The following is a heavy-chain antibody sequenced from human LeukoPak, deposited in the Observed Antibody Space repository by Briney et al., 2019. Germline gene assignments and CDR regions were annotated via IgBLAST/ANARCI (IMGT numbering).Heavy chain of an antibody. CDR1: GGSISSGGYY. Sequence: KPSETLSLTCTVSGGSISSGGYYWSWIRQHPGKGLEWIGYIYYSGSTYYNPSLKSRVTISVDTSKNQFPLKLSSVTAADTAVYYCARVTDGDYYNFDYWGQGTLVTVSS. V-gene: IGHV4-31*03. D-gene: IGHD4-17*01. CDR2: IYYSGST. CDR3: ARVTDGDYYNFDY. J-gene: IGHJ4*02.